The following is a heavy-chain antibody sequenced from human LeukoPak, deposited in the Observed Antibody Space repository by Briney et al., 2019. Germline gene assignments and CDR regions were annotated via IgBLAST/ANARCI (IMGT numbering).Heavy chain of an antibody. J-gene: IGHJ4*02. Sequence: GGSLRLSCVVSGFTFTSHGMHWIRQAPGKGLEWVAFIQHDGSNKYHAGSVKGRFTISRDNSKNTLYLEMNSLRVEDTALYYCARTARHLDYWGQGTLVTVSS. V-gene: IGHV3-30*02. CDR1: GFTFTSHG. CDR2: IQHDGSNK. CDR3: ARTARHLDY. D-gene: IGHD5-18*01.